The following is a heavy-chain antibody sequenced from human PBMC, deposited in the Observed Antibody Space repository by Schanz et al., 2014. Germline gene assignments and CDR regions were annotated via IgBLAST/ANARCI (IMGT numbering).Heavy chain of an antibody. V-gene: IGHV3-48*04. J-gene: IGHJ6*02. CDR2: ISFSGNTI. Sequence: EVQLVDSGGGLVRPGGSLRLSCTTSGFIFSTYTLNWVRQAPGKGLEWVSYISFSGNTIYYADSVKGRFTISRDNTKNSDILQMNRLRAESTAVYYGATEAPRATRHPIDYYYAMDNWGQGTKVTV. D-gene: IGHD6-6*01. CDR1: GFIFSTYT. CDR3: ATEAPRATRHPIDYYYAMDN.